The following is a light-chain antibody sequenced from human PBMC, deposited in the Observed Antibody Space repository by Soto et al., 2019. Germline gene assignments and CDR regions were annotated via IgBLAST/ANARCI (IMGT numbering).Light chain of an antibody. V-gene: IGKV1-27*01. J-gene: IGKJ1*01. Sequence: DIHMTQSPSSLSASVVDIVTITFLASQGISKYLAWYQQRPGKVPQLLIYAASTLQSGVPSRFSGSGSGTEFTLTISSLQPEDFAVYYCHQYNNWPSWTFGQGTKVDIK. CDR2: AAS. CDR3: HQYNNWPSWT. CDR1: QGISKY.